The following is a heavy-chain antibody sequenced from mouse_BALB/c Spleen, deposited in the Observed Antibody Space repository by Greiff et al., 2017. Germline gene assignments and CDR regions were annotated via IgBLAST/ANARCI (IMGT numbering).Heavy chain of an antibody. CDR2: IYPYNGGT. Sequence: EVKLVESGPELVKPGASVKISCKASGYTFTDYNMHWVKQSHGKSLEWIGYIYPYNGGTGYNQKFKSKATLTVDNSSSTAYMELRSLTSEDSAVYYCAGGNYVWFAYWGQGTLVTVSA. D-gene: IGHD2-1*01. J-gene: IGHJ3*01. CDR3: AGGNYVWFAY. CDR1: GYTFTDYN. V-gene: IGHV1S29*02.